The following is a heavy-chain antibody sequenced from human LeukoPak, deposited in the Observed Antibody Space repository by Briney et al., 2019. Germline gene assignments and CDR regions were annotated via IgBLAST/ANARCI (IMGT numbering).Heavy chain of an antibody. Sequence: GFLRPSCAASGFTVSSKYMSWVRQAPGKGLEWVPVIYSGGSTYYADSVKGRFTISRDNSKNTLYLQMNSLRAEDTAVYYCAREAPYDSSGYYDYWGQGTLVTVSS. D-gene: IGHD3-22*01. CDR2: IYSGGST. V-gene: IGHV3-66*02. CDR3: AREAPYDSSGYYDY. CDR1: GFTVSSKY. J-gene: IGHJ4*02.